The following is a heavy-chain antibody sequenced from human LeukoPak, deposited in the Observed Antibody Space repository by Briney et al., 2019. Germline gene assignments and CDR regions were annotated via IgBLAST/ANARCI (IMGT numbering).Heavy chain of an antibody. Sequence: GGSLRLSCAASGFTFSAYGMSWVRQSPRKGLEWVSGVSGADGTTYYADSVKGRFTISRDNSKSTLYLQMNNLRAEDTAVYYCAKLWSYCSTTSCFFNYYYYYMDVWGKGTTVTVSS. V-gene: IGHV3-23*01. J-gene: IGHJ6*03. CDR3: AKLWSYCSTTSCFFNYYYYYMDV. CDR1: GFTFSAYG. D-gene: IGHD2-2*01. CDR2: VSGADGTT.